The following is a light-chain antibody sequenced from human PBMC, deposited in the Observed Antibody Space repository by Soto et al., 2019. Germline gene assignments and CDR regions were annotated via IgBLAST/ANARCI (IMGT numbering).Light chain of an antibody. CDR3: QSFDKYLSAVV. J-gene: IGLJ2*01. Sequence: QSVLTQPASVSGSPGQSITISCTGTSSDVGAYKYVSWYQQHPGKAPRLIIYEVTNRPSGVSDRFSGSKSGNTASLTISGLQAEDEADYYCQSFDKYLSAVVFGGGTKLTVL. V-gene: IGLV2-14*01. CDR1: SSDVGAYKY. CDR2: EVT.